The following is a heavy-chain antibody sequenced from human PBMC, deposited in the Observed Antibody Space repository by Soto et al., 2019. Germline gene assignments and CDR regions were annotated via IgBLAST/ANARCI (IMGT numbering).Heavy chain of an antibody. D-gene: IGHD3-22*01. CDR1: GGSISSSY. CDR2: FYTPGRA. Sequence: PSETLSLTCSVSGGSISSSYWNWIRQPAGKGLEWIGRFYTPGRASYNPSLKGRLTLSGDTSKNQFSLRLGSVTAADTAVYYCAREPIVEGPPGYNWVDPWGQGILVTVSS. J-gene: IGHJ5*02. CDR3: AREPIVEGPPGYNWVDP. V-gene: IGHV4-4*07.